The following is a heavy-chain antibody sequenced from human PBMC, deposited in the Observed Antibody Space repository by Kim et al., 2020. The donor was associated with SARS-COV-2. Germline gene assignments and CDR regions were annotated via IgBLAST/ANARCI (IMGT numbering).Heavy chain of an antibody. CDR3: AREGCSGGSCYYGMDV. D-gene: IGHD2-15*01. V-gene: IGHV3-11*06. CDR1: GFTFSDYY. Sequence: GGSLRLSFAASGFTFSDYYMSWIRQAPGKGLEWVSYISSSSSYTNYADSVKGRFTISRDNAKNSLYLQMNSLRAEDTAVYYCAREGCSGGSCYYGMDVWGQGTTVTVS. J-gene: IGHJ6*02. CDR2: ISSSSSYT.